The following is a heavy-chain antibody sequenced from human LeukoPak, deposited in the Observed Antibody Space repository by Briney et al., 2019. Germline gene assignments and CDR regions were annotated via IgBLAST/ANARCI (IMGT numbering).Heavy chain of an antibody. J-gene: IGHJ4*02. V-gene: IGHV1-69*05. Sequence: SVKVSCKASGGTFSSYAISWVRQAPGQGLEWMVRIIPIFGTANYAQKFQGRVTITTDESTSTAYMELSRLRSEDTAVYYCALMVRGVITLDYWGQGTLVTVSS. CDR1: GGTFSSYA. D-gene: IGHD3-10*01. CDR2: IIPIFGTA. CDR3: ALMVRGVITLDY.